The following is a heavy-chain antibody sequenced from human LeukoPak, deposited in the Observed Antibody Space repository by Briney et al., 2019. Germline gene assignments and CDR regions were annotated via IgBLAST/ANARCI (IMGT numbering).Heavy chain of an antibody. Sequence: GASVKVSCKASGYTFTSYDINGLRQATEQGLEWMGWMNLNSGNTGYAQKFQGRVTMTRNTSISTAYMELSSLRSEDTAVYYCARGADCSSTSCPNYYYYGMDVWGQGTTVTVSS. CDR1: GYTFTSYD. CDR2: MNLNSGNT. V-gene: IGHV1-8*01. D-gene: IGHD2-2*01. CDR3: ARGADCSSTSCPNYYYYGMDV. J-gene: IGHJ6*02.